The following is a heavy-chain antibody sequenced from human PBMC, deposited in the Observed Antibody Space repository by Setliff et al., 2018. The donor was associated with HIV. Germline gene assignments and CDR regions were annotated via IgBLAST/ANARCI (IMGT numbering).Heavy chain of an antibody. D-gene: IGHD3-22*01. CDR2: VYPGTSTT. J-gene: IGHJ3*01. CDR1: GYSFSTYW. V-gene: IGHV5-51*01. Sequence: GESLTISCQGSGYSFSTYWIGWVRQMPGKGLEWMGIVYPGTSTTKYSPSFQGQVTISADKSISTTYLQWSSLKASDTAMYYCASLSGYSGDAFDVWGQGTMVTVSS. CDR3: ASLSGYSGDAFDV.